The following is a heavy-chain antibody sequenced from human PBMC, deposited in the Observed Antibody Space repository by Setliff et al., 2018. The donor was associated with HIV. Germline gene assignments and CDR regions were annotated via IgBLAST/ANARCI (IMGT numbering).Heavy chain of an antibody. CDR1: GFTFSDYF. J-gene: IGHJ4*02. CDR2: IGSSGSPI. Sequence: GGSLRLSCVASGFTFSDYFMTWIRQSPGKGLEWVSYIGSSGSPIYYADSVKGRFTISSDNAKNSLYLQMNSLRAEDTAVYYCARGHYSSSSGWGQGALVTVSS. D-gene: IGHD6-6*01. V-gene: IGHV3-11*01. CDR3: ARGHYSSSSG.